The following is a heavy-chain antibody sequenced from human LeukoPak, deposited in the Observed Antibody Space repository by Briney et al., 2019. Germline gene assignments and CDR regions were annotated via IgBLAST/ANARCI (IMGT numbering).Heavy chain of an antibody. D-gene: IGHD3-22*01. Sequence: SETLSLTCAVYGGSFSGYYWSWIRQPPGKGLEWIGEINHSGSTNYNPSLKSRVTISVDTSKNQFSLKLSSVTAADTAVYYCAIGHVSYYYDSSGYLEYWGQGTLVTVSS. CDR2: INHSGST. J-gene: IGHJ4*02. CDR3: AIGHVSYYYDSSGYLEY. CDR1: GGSFSGYY. V-gene: IGHV4-34*01.